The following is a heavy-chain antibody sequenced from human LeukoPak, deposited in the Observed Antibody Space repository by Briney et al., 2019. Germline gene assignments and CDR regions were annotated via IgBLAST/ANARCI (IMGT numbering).Heavy chain of an antibody. D-gene: IGHD3-10*01. CDR1: GFTFSNSW. Sequence: PGGSLRLSCAASGFTFSNSWINWVRQALGKGLEWAANIKPDGSQTFYLDSVKGRFTVSRDNAKHSAYLQMNSLRAEDTAVYYCFGSGSYSKWDQGTLVTVSS. CDR3: FGSGSYSK. CDR2: IKPDGSQT. J-gene: IGHJ4*02. V-gene: IGHV3-7*01.